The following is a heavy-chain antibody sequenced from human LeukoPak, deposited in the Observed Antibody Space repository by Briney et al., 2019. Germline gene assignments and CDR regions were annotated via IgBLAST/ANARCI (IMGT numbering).Heavy chain of an antibody. CDR3: ARGPRLWFGESHYYYYGMDV. V-gene: IGHV4-34*01. CDR2: INHSGST. CDR1: GGSFSGYY. J-gene: IGHJ6*02. D-gene: IGHD3-10*01. Sequence: SETLSLTCAVYGGSFSGYYWSWIRQPPGKGLEWIGEINHSGSTNYNPSLKSRVTISVDTSKNQFSLKLGSVTAADTAVYYCARGPRLWFGESHYYYYGMDVWGQGTTVTVSS.